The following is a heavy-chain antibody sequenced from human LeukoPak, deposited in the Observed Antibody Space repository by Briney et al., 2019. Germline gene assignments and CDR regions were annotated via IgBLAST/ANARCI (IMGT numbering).Heavy chain of an antibody. V-gene: IGHV1-8*01. CDR3: ARGTHGSYYDFWSGYSPGPCYGMDV. CDR2: MNPNSGNT. Sequence: ASVKVSCKASGYTFTSYDINWVRQATGQGLEWMGWMNPNSGNTGYAQKFQGRVTMTRNTSISTAYMELSSLRSEDTAVYYCARGTHGSYYDFWSGYSPGPCYGMDVWGQGTTVTVSS. CDR1: GYTFTSYD. J-gene: IGHJ6*02. D-gene: IGHD3-3*01.